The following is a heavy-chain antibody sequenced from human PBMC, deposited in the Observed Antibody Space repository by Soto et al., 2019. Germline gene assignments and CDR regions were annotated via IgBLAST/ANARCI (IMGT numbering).Heavy chain of an antibody. Sequence: QVQLVQSGAEVKKPGASVKVSYVASGYTFTGHYIHWVRQAPGQGLEWMGWINPHSGDTIYAQKFQGRVTLTRDTSISTAYMELSRLRSDDTAVYYCARGRTVNFYGMDVWGQGTTVTVSS. CDR2: INPHSGDT. CDR3: ARGRTVNFYGMDV. CDR1: GYTFTGHY. D-gene: IGHD4-17*01. J-gene: IGHJ6*02. V-gene: IGHV1-2*02.